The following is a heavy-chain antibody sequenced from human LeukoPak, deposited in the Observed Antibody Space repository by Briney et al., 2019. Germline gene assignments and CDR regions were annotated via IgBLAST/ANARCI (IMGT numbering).Heavy chain of an antibody. CDR1: GFTFSNYA. CDR2: ISGSGGNT. CDR3: AKGTQGAFYYGVDV. V-gene: IGHV3-23*01. D-gene: IGHD3-10*01. Sequence: GGSLRLSCAVSGFTFSNYAMTWVRQAPGKGLEWVSAISGSGGNTYYADSVKGRFTISRDNSKNTLYLQMNTLRADDTAVYYCAKGTQGAFYYGVDVWGQGTTVTVSS. J-gene: IGHJ6*02.